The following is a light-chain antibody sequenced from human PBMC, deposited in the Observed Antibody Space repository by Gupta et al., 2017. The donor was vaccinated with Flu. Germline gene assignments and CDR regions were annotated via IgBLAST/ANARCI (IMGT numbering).Light chain of an antibody. CDR3: QQRSNWPSIT. CDR1: QSVSNY. J-gene: IGKJ4*01. V-gene: IGKV3-11*01. Sequence: EIVLTQSPATLSLSPGERATLSCRASQSVSNYLAWYQQKPGQAPRLLISDASNRDTGIPARFSGSGFAKDLTLTISSGEQEDYAVYYCQQRSNWPSITFGGGTKVEIK. CDR2: DAS.